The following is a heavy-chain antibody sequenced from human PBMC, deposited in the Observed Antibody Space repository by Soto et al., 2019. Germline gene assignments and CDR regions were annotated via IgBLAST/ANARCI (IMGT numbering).Heavy chain of an antibody. D-gene: IGHD6-13*01. CDR3: ARGDSNSGSDY. Sequence: QVQLVESGGGVVQPGRSLRLSCAASGFTFRNYAMDWVRQAPGKGLEWVAVISYDGTNKYYADSVKGRFTISRDNSKNTRSLQMSSLRAGDTAVYDCARGDSNSGSDYWGQGTLVTVSS. CDR2: ISYDGTNK. V-gene: IGHV3-30*15. J-gene: IGHJ4*02. CDR1: GFTFRNYA.